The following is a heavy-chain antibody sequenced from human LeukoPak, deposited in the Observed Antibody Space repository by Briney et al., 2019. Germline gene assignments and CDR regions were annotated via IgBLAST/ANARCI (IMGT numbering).Heavy chain of an antibody. CDR2: IYYTGIT. CDR3: ARDRSEWHHGSGSRGPCDS. D-gene: IGHD3-10*01. J-gene: IGHJ4*02. V-gene: IGHV4-59*01. CDR1: GDSISSYF. Sequence: PSETLSLTCTVSGDSISSYFWTWVRQSPGKGLEWIGSIYYTGITYYSPSLMSRVTISIDTSNNQFSLKLTSVTAADTAVYYCARDRSEWHHGSGSRGPCDSWGQGSLVIVSS.